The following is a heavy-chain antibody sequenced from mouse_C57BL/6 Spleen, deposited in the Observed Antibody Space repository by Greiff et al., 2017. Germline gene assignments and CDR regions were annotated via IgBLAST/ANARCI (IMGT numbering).Heavy chain of an antibody. J-gene: IGHJ4*01. Sequence: EVKLVESGEGLVKPGGSLKLSCAASGFTFSSYAMSWVRQTPEKRLEWVAYISSGGDYIYYADTVKGRFTISRDKARNTLYLQMSSLKSEDTAMYYCTRGGYSNYEDYAMDYWGQGTSVTVSS. CDR2: ISSGGDYI. D-gene: IGHD2-5*01. V-gene: IGHV5-9-1*02. CDR3: TRGGYSNYEDYAMDY. CDR1: GFTFSSYA.